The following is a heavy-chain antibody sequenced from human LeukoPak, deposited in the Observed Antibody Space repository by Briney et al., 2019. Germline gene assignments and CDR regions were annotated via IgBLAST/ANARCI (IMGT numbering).Heavy chain of an antibody. CDR1: GGSFSGYY. D-gene: IGHD3-3*01. Sequence: SETLSLTCAVYGGSFSGYYRSWIRQPPGKGLEWIVEINHSGSTNYNPSLKSRVTISVDTSKNQFSLKLSSVTAADTAVYYCARRFRPLRFLGGDYYYMDVWGKGTTVTVSS. CDR2: INHSGST. V-gene: IGHV4-34*01. CDR3: ARRFRPLRFLGGDYYYMDV. J-gene: IGHJ6*03.